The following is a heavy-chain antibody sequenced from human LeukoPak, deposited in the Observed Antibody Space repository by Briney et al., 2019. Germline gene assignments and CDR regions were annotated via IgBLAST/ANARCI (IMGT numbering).Heavy chain of an antibody. V-gene: IGHV4-59*08. D-gene: IGHD3-10*01. J-gene: IGHJ4*02. CDR2: IYYSGST. CDR3: ASNYYGSGSLDY. CDR1: GGSISSYY. Sequence: SETLSLTCTVSGGSISSYYWSWIRQPPGKGLEWIGYIYYSGSTNYNPSLKSRVTISVDTSKNQSSLKLSSVTAADTAVYYCASNYYGSGSLDYWGQGTLVTVSS.